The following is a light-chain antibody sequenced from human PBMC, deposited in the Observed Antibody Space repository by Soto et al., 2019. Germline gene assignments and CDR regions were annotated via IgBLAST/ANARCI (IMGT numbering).Light chain of an antibody. J-gene: IGKJ4*01. CDR1: QSVGNN. CDR3: QQHANWPLT. Sequence: EILLTQSPATLSLSPGERATLSCRASQSVGNNLAWYQQKPGQAPGLLIYEASTRATGIPARFSGSGSGTDFTLTISSLEPEDFAVYYCQQHANWPLTFGGGTKVDIK. CDR2: EAS. V-gene: IGKV3-11*01.